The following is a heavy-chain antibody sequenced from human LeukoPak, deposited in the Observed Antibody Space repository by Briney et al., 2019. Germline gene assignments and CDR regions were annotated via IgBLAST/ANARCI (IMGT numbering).Heavy chain of an antibody. J-gene: IGHJ4*02. Sequence: PGGSLRLSCAASGFTFSNYAMSWVRQAPGKGLEWVSTISNYVGSTYYADSVKGRFTISRDNSKSTLYLQMNSLRAEDTALYYCAKDFYDFWSGFDYWGQGTLVTVSS. CDR2: ISNYVGST. D-gene: IGHD3-3*01. CDR3: AKDFYDFWSGFDY. V-gene: IGHV3-23*01. CDR1: GFTFSNYA.